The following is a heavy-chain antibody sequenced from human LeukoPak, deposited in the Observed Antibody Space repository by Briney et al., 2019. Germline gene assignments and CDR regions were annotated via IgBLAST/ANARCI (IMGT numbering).Heavy chain of an antibody. V-gene: IGHV3-7*01. CDR3: AKEFNRGLPDY. CDR1: GFTLSNHW. J-gene: IGHJ4*02. D-gene: IGHD2-21*01. CDR2: VNRDGSET. Sequence: GGSLRLSCAASGFTLSNHWMTWVRQVPGRGPEWVANVNRDGSETYYLDSVKGRFTISKDNAKNSLYLQMSSLRAEDTAVYYCAKEFNRGLPDYWGQGTLVTVPS.